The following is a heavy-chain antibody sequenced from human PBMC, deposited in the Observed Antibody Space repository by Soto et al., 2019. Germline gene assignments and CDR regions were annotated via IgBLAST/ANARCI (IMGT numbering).Heavy chain of an antibody. V-gene: IGHV3-15*01. CDR1: GFTFSNAW. Sequence: GGSLRLSCAASGFTFSNAWMSWVRQAPGKGLEWVGRIKSKTDGGTTDYAAPVKGRFTISRDDSKNTLYLQMNSLKTEDTAVYYCTTTYDIFNYYYYYMDVWGKGTTVTVSS. D-gene: IGHD3-9*01. CDR3: TTTYDIFNYYYYYMDV. J-gene: IGHJ6*03. CDR2: IKSKTDGGTT.